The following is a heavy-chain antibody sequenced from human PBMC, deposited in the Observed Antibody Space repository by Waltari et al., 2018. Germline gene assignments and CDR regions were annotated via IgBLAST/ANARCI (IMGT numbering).Heavy chain of an antibody. D-gene: IGHD3-10*01. Sequence: QVQLVQSGAEVKKPGASVKVSCKASGYTFTGYYMHWVRQAPGQGLEWMGWINPNRGGTNYAQKVQGRVTMTRDTSISTAYMELSRLRSDDTAVYYCASYRFLYYYYYMDVWGKGTTVTISS. CDR3: ASYRFLYYYYYMDV. CDR1: GYTFTGYY. J-gene: IGHJ6*03. V-gene: IGHV1-2*02. CDR2: INPNRGGT.